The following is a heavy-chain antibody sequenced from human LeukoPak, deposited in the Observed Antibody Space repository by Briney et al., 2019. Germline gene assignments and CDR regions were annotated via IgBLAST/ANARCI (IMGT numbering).Heavy chain of an antibody. CDR1: GGSISSSNW. J-gene: IGHJ4*02. Sequence: SETLSLTCAVSGGSISSSNWWSWVRQPPGKGLVWIGEIYHSGSTNYNPSLKSRVTISVDKSKDQVSLMLTSVTAADTAVYYCARERGEDYSSGWYKRNYFDNWGQGTRVTVSS. V-gene: IGHV4-4*02. CDR3: ARERGEDYSSGWYKRNYFDN. CDR2: IYHSGST. D-gene: IGHD6-19*01.